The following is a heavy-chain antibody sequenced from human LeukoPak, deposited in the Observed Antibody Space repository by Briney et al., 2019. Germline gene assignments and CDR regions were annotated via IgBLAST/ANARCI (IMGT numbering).Heavy chain of an antibody. CDR3: AKYCSSTSCYGRIY. V-gene: IGHV3-30*02. CDR1: GFTFSSYG. J-gene: IGHJ4*02. D-gene: IGHD2-2*01. Sequence: PPGGSLRLSCAASGFTFSSYGMHWVRQAPGKGLEWVAFIRYDGSNKYYADSVKGRFTISRDNSKNTLYLQMNSLRAEDTAVYYCAKYCSSTSCYGRIYWGQGTLVTVSS. CDR2: IRYDGSNK.